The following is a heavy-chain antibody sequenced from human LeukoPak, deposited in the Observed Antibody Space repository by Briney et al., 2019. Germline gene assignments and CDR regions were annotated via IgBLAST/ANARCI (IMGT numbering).Heavy chain of an antibody. CDR1: GYTFTGHY. CDR2: INPKNAAT. D-gene: IGHD3-22*01. CDR3: ARAGVWDSSDTSGYHNGAFDI. Sequence: ASVKVSCKASGYTFTGHYIHWVRQAPGQGLEWMGWINPKNAATNYAQKFQGRVTMTRDTSTGTVYMELNTLRYDDTAVYYCARAGVWDSSDTSGYHNGAFDIWGQGTMVTVSS. V-gene: IGHV1-2*02. J-gene: IGHJ3*02.